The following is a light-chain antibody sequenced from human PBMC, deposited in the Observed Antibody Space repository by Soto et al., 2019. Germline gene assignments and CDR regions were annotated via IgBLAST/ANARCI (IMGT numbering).Light chain of an antibody. CDR1: QNIHTN. V-gene: IGKV3-15*01. CDR3: QQYNNWPRT. Sequence: EIVMTQSPATLSVSPGERATLSSRAGQNIHTNLAWYQQKPGQAPRLLFYGASTGDTGLPARFSGSGSGTEFTLTISSLQSEDFAVYYCQQYNNWPRTFGQGTKVDIK. J-gene: IGKJ1*01. CDR2: GAS.